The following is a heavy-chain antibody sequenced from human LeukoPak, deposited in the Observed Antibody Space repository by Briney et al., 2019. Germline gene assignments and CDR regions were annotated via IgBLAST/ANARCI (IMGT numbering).Heavy chain of an antibody. D-gene: IGHD6-19*01. CDR1: GYTFTGYY. CDR3: ARVGSSGWYHWFDP. J-gene: IGHJ5*02. Sequence: GASVKVSCKASGYTFTGYYMHWVRQAPGQGLEWMGWINPNSGVTGSAQKFQGRVTMTRDKSISTVYMELSRLTSEDTAVYFCARVGSSGWYHWFDPWGQGTLVTVSS. V-gene: IGHV1-2*02. CDR2: INPNSGVT.